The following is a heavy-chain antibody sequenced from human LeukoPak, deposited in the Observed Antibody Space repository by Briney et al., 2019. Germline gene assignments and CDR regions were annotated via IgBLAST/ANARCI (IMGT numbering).Heavy chain of an antibody. CDR3: ARVSHCGGDCAFDY. CDR1: GFTFSSYA. V-gene: IGHV3-64*01. CDR2: ISSNGGST. D-gene: IGHD2-21*02. J-gene: IGHJ4*02. Sequence: GGSPRLSCAASGFTFSSYAMHWVRQAPGKGLEYVSAISSNGGSTYYANSVKGRFTISRDNSKNTLYLQMGSLRAEDMAVYYCARVSHCGGDCAFDYWGQGTLVTVSS.